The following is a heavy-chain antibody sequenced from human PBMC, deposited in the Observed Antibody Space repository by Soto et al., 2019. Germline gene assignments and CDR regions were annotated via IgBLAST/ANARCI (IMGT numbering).Heavy chain of an antibody. CDR2: ISSSDTII. CDR1: GFTFSDYY. Sequence: GGSLRLSCAASGFTFSDYYMSWIRQAPGKGLEWVSYISSSDTIISYADSVKGRFTISRDNAKNSLYLQMNSLRAEDTAVYYCARDLGYYDSSGYFDYWGQGTLVTSPQ. CDR3: ARDLGYYDSSGYFDY. J-gene: IGHJ4*02. V-gene: IGHV3-11*01. D-gene: IGHD3-22*01.